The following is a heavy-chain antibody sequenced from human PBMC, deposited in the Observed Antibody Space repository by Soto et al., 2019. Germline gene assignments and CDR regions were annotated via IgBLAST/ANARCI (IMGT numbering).Heavy chain of an antibody. V-gene: IGHV3-30*18. J-gene: IGHJ6*02. D-gene: IGHD4-17*01. CDR2: ISYDGSNK. CDR3: AKGGDYGDYYYYGMDV. CDR1: GFTFSSYG. Sequence: GSLRLSCAASGFTFSSYGMHWVRQAPGKGLEWVAVISYDGSNKYYADSVKGRFTISRDNSKNTLYLQMNSLRAEDTAVYYCAKGGDYGDYYYYGMDVWGQGTTVTVSS.